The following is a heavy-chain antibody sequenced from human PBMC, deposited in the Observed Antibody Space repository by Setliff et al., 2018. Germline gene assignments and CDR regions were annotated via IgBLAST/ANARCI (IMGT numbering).Heavy chain of an antibody. D-gene: IGHD3-3*01. Sequence: ASVKVSCKASGYTFTSYGITWVRQAPGQGPAWMGWISTYNGKTKYAEKFQGRVTMTRDTSTSTVYMEVSSLRSEDTAVYYCARDRYYNSWSGTSITAPHDAFDIWGQGTMVTVSS. CDR3: ARDRYYNSWSGTSITAPHDAFDI. CDR2: ISTYNGKT. J-gene: IGHJ3*02. CDR1: GYTFTSYG. V-gene: IGHV1-18*01.